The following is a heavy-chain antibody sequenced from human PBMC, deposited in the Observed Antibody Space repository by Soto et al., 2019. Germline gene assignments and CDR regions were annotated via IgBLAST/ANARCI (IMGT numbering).Heavy chain of an antibody. CDR2: IRGSGGTT. V-gene: IGHV3-23*01. CDR3: GVYNYGMDV. Sequence: EVQLLESGGGLVQPGGSLRLSCAASGFTFSNYAMSWVRQAPGTGLEWVSAIRGSGGTTYYADSVKGRFTISRDNSKNTLYLQINSLRAEDTAAYYCGVYNYGMDVW. CDR1: GFTFSNYA. J-gene: IGHJ6*01.